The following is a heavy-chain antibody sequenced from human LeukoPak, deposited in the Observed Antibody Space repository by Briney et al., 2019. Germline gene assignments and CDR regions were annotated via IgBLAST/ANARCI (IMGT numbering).Heavy chain of an antibody. CDR3: ARLASYYFGSGSYYKTWVRYFDY. V-gene: IGHV3-30*03. Sequence: GGSLRLSCTASGFALSSYGMHCFRQPPAGGREWGTLRTYAGGTKYYSDSVKGRFTLSRDNSKNTLYLQMNSLKAEDTSVYYCARLASYYFGSGSYYKTWVRYFDYWGQGTLATVSS. CDR2: RTYAGGTK. D-gene: IGHD3-10*01. J-gene: IGHJ4*02. CDR1: GFALSSYG.